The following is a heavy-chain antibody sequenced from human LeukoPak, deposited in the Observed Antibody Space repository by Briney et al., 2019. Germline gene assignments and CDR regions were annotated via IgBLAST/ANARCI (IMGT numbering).Heavy chain of an antibody. Sequence: GGSLRLSCAASGFTFDNYAMSWVRQAPGKGLEWVSGISGSGSSTYYADSVKGRFTISRDNSKNTLYLQMNSQRVEDTAVYYCAKYGYYENSGYYYYWGQGTLVTVSS. J-gene: IGHJ4*02. CDR1: GFTFDNYA. CDR2: ISGSGSST. CDR3: AKYGYYENSGYYYY. D-gene: IGHD3-22*01. V-gene: IGHV3-23*01.